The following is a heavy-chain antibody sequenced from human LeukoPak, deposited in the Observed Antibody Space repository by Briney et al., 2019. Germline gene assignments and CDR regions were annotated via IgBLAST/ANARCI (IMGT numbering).Heavy chain of an antibody. Sequence: ASVKVSCKASGYTFTGYYMHWVRQAPGQGLEWMGWINPNSGGTNYAQKFQGRVTMTRDTSISTAYMELSRLRSDDTAVYYCARLSWLRHAFDIWGQGTMATVSS. CDR2: INPNSGGT. D-gene: IGHD5-12*01. CDR1: GYTFTGYY. CDR3: ARLSWLRHAFDI. V-gene: IGHV1-2*02. J-gene: IGHJ3*02.